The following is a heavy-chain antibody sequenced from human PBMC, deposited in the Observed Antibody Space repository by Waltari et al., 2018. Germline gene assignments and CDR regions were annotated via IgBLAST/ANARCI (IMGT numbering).Heavy chain of an antibody. CDR2: IYSTGSGGDT. CDR1: GFTVSSNY. Sequence: EVQLVETGGGLIQPGGSLRLSCADSGFTVSSNYMTWVRQAPGKGLEWVSVIYSTGSGGDTYYADSVKGRFTISRDNSKNTLYLQMNSLRAGDTAMYYCATDYDGNAYVAFDIWGQGTMVTVSS. CDR3: ATDYDGNAYVAFDI. J-gene: IGHJ3*02. D-gene: IGHD3-22*01. V-gene: IGHV3-53*02.